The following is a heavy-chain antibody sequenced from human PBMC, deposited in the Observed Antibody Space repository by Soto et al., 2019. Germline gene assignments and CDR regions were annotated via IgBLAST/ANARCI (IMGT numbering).Heavy chain of an antibody. Sequence: QVQLVESGGGVVQPGRSLRLSCAASGFTFSSYAMHWVRQAPGKGLEWVAVISYDGSNKYYADXVKGRFTISRDNSKNXLYLXMNXLRAEDTAVYYCARESEYSSSCDYWGQGTLVTVSS. V-gene: IGHV3-30-3*01. D-gene: IGHD6-6*01. CDR1: GFTFSSYA. CDR2: ISYDGSNK. J-gene: IGHJ4*02. CDR3: ARESEYSSSCDY.